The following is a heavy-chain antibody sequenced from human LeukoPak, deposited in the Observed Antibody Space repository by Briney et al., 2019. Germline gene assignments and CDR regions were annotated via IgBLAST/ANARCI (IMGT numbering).Heavy chain of an antibody. J-gene: IGHJ4*02. Sequence: PGGSLRLSCAASGFTFSSYWMHWVRHAPGKGLVWVSRINSDGSSTSYADSVKGRFTISRDNAKNTLYLQMNSLRAEDTAVYYCARGRITFGGVIVFDYWGQGTLVTVSS. CDR1: GFTFSSYW. CDR3: ARGRITFGGVIVFDY. CDR2: INSDGSST. D-gene: IGHD3-16*02. V-gene: IGHV3-74*01.